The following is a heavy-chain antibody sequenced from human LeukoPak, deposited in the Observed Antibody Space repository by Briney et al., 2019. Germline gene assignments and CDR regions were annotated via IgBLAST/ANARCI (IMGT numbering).Heavy chain of an antibody. CDR3: ARGSDTGTYYDFDY. CDR2: INSDGSGT. Sequence: PGGSLRLSCAASGFTFRTYWIHWVRQTPEKGLVWVSRINSDGSGTTYADFVKGRFTISRDNAKNTLYLQLNSLRVEDTAVYYCARGSDTGTYYDFDYWGQGTLVTVSS. J-gene: IGHJ4*02. V-gene: IGHV3-74*01. CDR1: GFTFRTYW. D-gene: IGHD1-26*01.